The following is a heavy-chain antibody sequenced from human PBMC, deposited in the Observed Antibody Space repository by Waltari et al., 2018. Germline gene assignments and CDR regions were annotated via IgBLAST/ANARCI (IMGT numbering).Heavy chain of an antibody. D-gene: IGHD3-10*01. Sequence: QVQLQESGPGLVKPSETLSLTCAVSGYSISSGYYWGWSRQPPGKGLEWLGSIYHSGSTYDNPSLKSRVTISVDPSKTQFSLKLRSVTDADTAVYYCARGVTMVQAPFDYWGQGTLVTVSS. CDR2: IYHSGST. J-gene: IGHJ4*02. CDR1: GYSISSGYY. CDR3: ARGVTMVQAPFDY. V-gene: IGHV4-38-2*01.